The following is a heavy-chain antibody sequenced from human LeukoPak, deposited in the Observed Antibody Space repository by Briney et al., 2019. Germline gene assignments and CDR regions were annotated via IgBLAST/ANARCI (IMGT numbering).Heavy chain of an antibody. J-gene: IGHJ6*02. Sequence: ASVKVSCKASGGTFSSYAISWVRQAPGQGLEWMGRIIPILGITNYAQKFQGRVTITADKSTSTAYMELSSLRSEDTAVYYCARLSSSPIIYYYYGMDVWGQGTTVTVSS. CDR1: GGTFSSYA. V-gene: IGHV1-69*04. CDR3: ARLSSSPIIYYYYGMDV. CDR2: IIPILGIT. D-gene: IGHD6-6*01.